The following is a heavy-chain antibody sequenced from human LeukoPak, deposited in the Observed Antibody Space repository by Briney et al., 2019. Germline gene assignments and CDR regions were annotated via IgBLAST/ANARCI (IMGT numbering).Heavy chain of an antibody. D-gene: IGHD2-2*02. CDR3: ARDRTYCSSTSCYSLRYFQH. CDR2: IKQDGSEK. Sequence: GGSLRLSCAASGFTFSSYWMSWVRQAPGKGLEWVANIKQDGSEKYYVDSVKGRFTISRDNAKNSLYLQMNSLRAEDTAVYYCARDRTYCSSTSCYSLRYFQHWGQGTLVTVPS. CDR1: GFTFSSYW. J-gene: IGHJ1*01. V-gene: IGHV3-7*01.